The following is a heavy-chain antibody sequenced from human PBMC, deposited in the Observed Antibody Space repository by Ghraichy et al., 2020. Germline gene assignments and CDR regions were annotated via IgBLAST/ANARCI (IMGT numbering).Heavy chain of an antibody. CDR3: ARDGSGWSFDP. CDR1: GYTFTAYY. CDR2: INPDSGDT. D-gene: IGHD6-19*01. V-gene: IGHV1-2*02. J-gene: IGHJ5*02. Sequence: ASVKVSCKASGYTFTAYYIHWVRQAPGQGLEWMGWINPDSGDTNYAQKFQGRVTMTRDTSITTAYVELRRLRSDDTAMYYCARDGSGWSFDPWGQGTLVTVSS.